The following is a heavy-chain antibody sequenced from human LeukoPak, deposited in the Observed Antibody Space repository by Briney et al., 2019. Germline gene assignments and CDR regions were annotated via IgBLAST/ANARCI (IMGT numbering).Heavy chain of an antibody. CDR1: GFTFSSYD. D-gene: IGHD3-10*01. J-gene: IGHJ6*03. V-gene: IGHV3-13*01. CDR3: ARVLSGRGSLYDYYYYMDV. CDR2: IGTAGDT. Sequence: GGSLRPSCAASGFTFSSYDMHWVRQATGKGLEWVSAIGTAGDTYYADSVKGRFTISRDISKNTLYLQMNSLRAEDTAVYYCARVLSGRGSLYDYYYYMDVWGKGTTVTISS.